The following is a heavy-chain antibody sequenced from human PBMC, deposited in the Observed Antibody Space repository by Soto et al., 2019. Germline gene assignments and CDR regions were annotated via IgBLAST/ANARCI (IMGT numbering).Heavy chain of an antibody. Sequence: GGSLRLSCAASGFAFSNAWMNWVRQAPGKGLEWVGRIISKTHGGATDYTAPVKDRFFVSRDDSKNTLYPQMNSLKTEDTAVYYCAAGTGRSDFDYWGQGTLVTVSS. CDR3: AAGTGRSDFDY. D-gene: IGHD2-15*01. CDR1: GFAFSNAW. V-gene: IGHV3-15*01. CDR2: IISKTHGGAT. J-gene: IGHJ4*02.